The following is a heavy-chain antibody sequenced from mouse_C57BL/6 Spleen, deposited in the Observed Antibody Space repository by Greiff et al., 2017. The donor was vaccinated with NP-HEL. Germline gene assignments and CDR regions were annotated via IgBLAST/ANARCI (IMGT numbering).Heavy chain of an antibody. J-gene: IGHJ3*01. CDR1: GFTFSSYG. D-gene: IGHD2-3*01. CDR3: ARHDDGSFAY. V-gene: IGHV5-6*01. Sequence: EVMLVESGGDLVKPGGSLKLSCAASGFTFSSYGMSWVRQTPDKRLEWVATISSGGSYTYYPDSVKGRFTISRDNAKNTLYLQMSSLKSEDTAMYYCARHDDGSFAYWGQGTLVTVSA. CDR2: ISSGGSYT.